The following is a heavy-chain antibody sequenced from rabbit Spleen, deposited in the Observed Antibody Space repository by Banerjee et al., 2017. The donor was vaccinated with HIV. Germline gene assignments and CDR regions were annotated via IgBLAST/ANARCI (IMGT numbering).Heavy chain of an antibody. V-gene: IGHV1S40*01. D-gene: IGHD2-1*01. J-gene: IGHJ4*01. CDR2: IYAGSGVAT. CDR1: GFSFSSNYH. Sequence: QSLEESGGDLVKPGASLTLTCTASGFSFSSNYHMCWVRQAPGKGLEWIACIYAGSGVATYYATWAKGRYTFSKPSSPTVTLQMTSLTAADTATYFCARGSATMTMLITGYYFNLWGQGTLVTVS. CDR3: ARGSATMTMLITGYYFNL.